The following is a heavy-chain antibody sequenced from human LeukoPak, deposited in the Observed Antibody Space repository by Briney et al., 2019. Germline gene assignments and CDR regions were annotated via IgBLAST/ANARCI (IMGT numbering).Heavy chain of an antibody. D-gene: IGHD2-15*01. V-gene: IGHV3-33*01. J-gene: IGHJ3*02. CDR2: IWYDGSNK. CDR1: GFTFSSYG. Sequence: PGRSLRLSCAASGFTFSSYGMHWVRQAPGKGLEWVAVIWYDGSNKYYADSAKGRFTISRDNSKNTLYLQMNSLRAEDTAVYYCARDHRIVGYCSGGSCYSGAFDIWGQGTMVTVSS. CDR3: ARDHRIVGYCSGGSCYSGAFDI.